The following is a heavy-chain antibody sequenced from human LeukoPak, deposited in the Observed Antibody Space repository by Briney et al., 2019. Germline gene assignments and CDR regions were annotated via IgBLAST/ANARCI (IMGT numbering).Heavy chain of an antibody. CDR2: ISSNGGST. CDR3: ARTTYGAPDY. CDR1: GFTFSSYA. D-gene: IGHD4-17*01. V-gene: IGHV3-64*01. J-gene: IGHJ4*02. Sequence: GGSLRFSCAASGFTFSSYAMYWVRQAPGKGLEYVSGISSNGGSTNYANSVKGRFSISRDNSKSTLFLQMGSLRAEDMAMYYCARTTYGAPDYWGQGTLVTVSS.